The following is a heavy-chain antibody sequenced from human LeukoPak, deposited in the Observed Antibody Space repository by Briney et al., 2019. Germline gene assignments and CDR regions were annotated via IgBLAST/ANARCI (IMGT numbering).Heavy chain of an antibody. CDR1: GGSFVVSH. J-gene: IGHJ4*02. D-gene: IGHD4-23*01. CDR3: ARDPTTVVTLPYYFDF. CDR2: ISHSGRT. V-gene: IGHV4-34*01. Sequence: PSETLSLICAVSGGSFVVSHWKWIRRSPEKGLEWSGEISHSGRTNYNPSLKSRVTISVDTSKSQFFLKLTSVTAADTAVYYCARDPTTVVTLPYYFDFWGQGTLVTVSA.